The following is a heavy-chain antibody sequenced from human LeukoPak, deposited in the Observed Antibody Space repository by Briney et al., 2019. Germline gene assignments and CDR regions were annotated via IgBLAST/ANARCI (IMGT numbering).Heavy chain of an antibody. J-gene: IGHJ4*02. CDR3: ASGDYGDPPLNY. Sequence: ASVKVSCKASGYTFTGYFVHWVRQAPGQGLQWMGWINPNTGGTNYAQKFQGRVTMTRDTSISTAYMELSRLRSDDTAVYYCASGDYGDPPLNYWGQGTLVTVSS. CDR1: GYTFTGYF. D-gene: IGHD4/OR15-4a*01. V-gene: IGHV1-2*02. CDR2: INPNTGGT.